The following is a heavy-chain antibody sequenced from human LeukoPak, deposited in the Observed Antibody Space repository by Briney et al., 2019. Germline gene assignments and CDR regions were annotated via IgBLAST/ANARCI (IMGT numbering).Heavy chain of an antibody. CDR3: ARVTIFGVAYDAFDI. Sequence: GASVKVSCKVSGYTLTELSMHWVRQAPGKGLEWMGGFDPEDGETIYAQKFQGRVTMTEDTSTDTAYMELSSLRSEDTAVYYCARVTIFGVAYDAFDIWGQGTMVTVSS. J-gene: IGHJ3*02. V-gene: IGHV1-24*01. CDR1: GYTLTELS. CDR2: FDPEDGET. D-gene: IGHD3-3*01.